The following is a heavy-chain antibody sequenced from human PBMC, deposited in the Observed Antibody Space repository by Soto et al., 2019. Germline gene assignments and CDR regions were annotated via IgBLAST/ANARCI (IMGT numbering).Heavy chain of an antibody. V-gene: IGHV3-30-3*01. Sequence: QVQLVESGGGVVQPGRSLRLSCAASGFTFSSYAMHWVRQAPGKGLEWVAVISYDGSNKYYADSVKGRFTISRDNSKNTLDLQMNSLRAEDTAVYYCARVRLLEMDTRYAFDICGQGTMVTVSS. D-gene: IGHD5-18*01. CDR2: ISYDGSNK. CDR3: ARVRLLEMDTRYAFDI. J-gene: IGHJ3*02. CDR1: GFTFSSYA.